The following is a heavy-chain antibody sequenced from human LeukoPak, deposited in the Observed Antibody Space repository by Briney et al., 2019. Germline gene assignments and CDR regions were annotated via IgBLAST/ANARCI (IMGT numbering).Heavy chain of an antibody. CDR2: ISGSGGST. D-gene: IGHD2-2*01. CDR3: ARDIDGYCSSTSCAIGPFQH. Sequence: GGSLRLSCAASGFTFSSYAMSWVRQAPGKGLEWVSAISGSGGSTYYADSVKGRFTISRDNSKNTLYLQMNSLRAEDTAVYYCARDIDGYCSSTSCAIGPFQHWGQGTLVTVSS. J-gene: IGHJ1*01. CDR1: GFTFSSYA. V-gene: IGHV3-23*01.